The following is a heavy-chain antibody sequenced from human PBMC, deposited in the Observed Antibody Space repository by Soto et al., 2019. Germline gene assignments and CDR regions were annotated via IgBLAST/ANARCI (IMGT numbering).Heavy chain of an antibody. CDR1: GFSLSNARMG. Sequence: LTCTVSGFSLSNARMGVSWIRQPPGKALEWLAHIFSNDEKSYSTSLKSRLTISKDTSKSQVVLTMTNMDPVDTATYYCARFPYSSRMFYGMDVWGQGTTVTVSS. CDR3: ARFPYSSRMFYGMDV. CDR2: IFSNDEK. D-gene: IGHD6-13*01. J-gene: IGHJ6*02. V-gene: IGHV2-26*01.